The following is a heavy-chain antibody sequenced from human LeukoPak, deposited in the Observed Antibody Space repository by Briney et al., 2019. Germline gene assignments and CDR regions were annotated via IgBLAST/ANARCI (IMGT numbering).Heavy chain of an antibody. CDR2: INPNSGGT. J-gene: IGHJ3*01. CDR3: GRHQVTMEAFEL. V-gene: IGHV1-2*02. Sequence: ASVKVSCKASGYTFTAYYMHWVRKAPGQGLELMGWINPNSGGTKYAQKFQGRVTMTRDTSIRTAYMELSSLRSDDTAVYYCGRHQVTMEAFELWGQGTMVTVSS. CDR1: GYTFTAYY. D-gene: IGHD4/OR15-4a*01.